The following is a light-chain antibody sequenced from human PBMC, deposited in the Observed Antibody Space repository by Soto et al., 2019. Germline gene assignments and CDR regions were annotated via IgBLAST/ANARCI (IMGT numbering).Light chain of an antibody. J-gene: IGLJ3*02. V-gene: IGLV1-51*02. CDR2: ENN. CDR1: SSNIGNNY. Sequence: QSVLTQPPSVSAAPGQKVTISCSGSSSNIGNNYVSWYQQLPGTAPKPLIYENNIRPSGIPDRFSGSKSGTSATLGITGLQTGDEADYYCGTWDSSLSVWVFGGGTKVTVL. CDR3: GTWDSSLSVWV.